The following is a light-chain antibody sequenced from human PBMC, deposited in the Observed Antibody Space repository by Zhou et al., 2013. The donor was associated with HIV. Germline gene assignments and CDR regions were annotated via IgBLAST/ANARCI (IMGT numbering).Light chain of an antibody. J-gene: IGKJ4*01. CDR3: QQSFTTELT. V-gene: IGKV1-39*01. Sequence: DIQMTQSPSSLSASVGDRVTITCQASQDISNYLNWYQTKPGKAPKLLIYKASNLQSGVPSRFSGSGSGTHFTLTISSLQPDDFATYYCQQSFTTELTFGGGTKVDI. CDR2: KAS. CDR1: QDISNY.